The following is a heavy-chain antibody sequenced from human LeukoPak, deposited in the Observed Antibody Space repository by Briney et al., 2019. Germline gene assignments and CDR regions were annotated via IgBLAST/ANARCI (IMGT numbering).Heavy chain of an antibody. D-gene: IGHD1-26*01. V-gene: IGHV3-7*01. CDR1: GFTFSSYW. Sequence: PGGSLRLSCAASGFTFSSYWMNWVRQAPGKGLEWVANIKQDGSEKYYVDSVKGRLTISRDNAKNSLYLQMNSLRAEDTAVYYYARVGGSYWGWFDPWGQGTLVTVSS. J-gene: IGHJ5*02. CDR2: IKQDGSEK. CDR3: ARVGGSYWGWFDP.